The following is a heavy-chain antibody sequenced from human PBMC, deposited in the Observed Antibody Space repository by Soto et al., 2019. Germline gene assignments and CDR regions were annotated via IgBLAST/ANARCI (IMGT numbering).Heavy chain of an antibody. CDR2: IIPIFGTA. CDR1: GGTLSSYA. V-gene: IGHV1-69*01. J-gene: IGHJ6*02. CDR3: ARHSSGWYQHYYYYGMAV. Sequence: SVKVSCKASGGTLSSYAISWLRQAPGQGLEWMGGIIPIFGTANYAQKFQGRVTITADESTSTAYMELSSLRSEDTAVYYCARHSSGWYQHYYYYGMAVWXQGTTVTVSS. D-gene: IGHD6-19*01.